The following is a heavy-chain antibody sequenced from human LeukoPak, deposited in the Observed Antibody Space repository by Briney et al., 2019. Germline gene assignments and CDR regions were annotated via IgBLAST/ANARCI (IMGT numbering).Heavy chain of an antibody. D-gene: IGHD2-15*01. CDR2: IKSDTDGETT. CDR1: GFSFNDAW. Sequence: GGSLRLSCAASGFSFNDAWMSWVRQAPGKGLESVGRIKSDTDGETTDYAAPVKGRFTISRDDSRNTLYLQMTTLKTEDPALYYCTTDPHSGYCSGVSCYPYDYWGQGTLVTVSS. V-gene: IGHV3-15*01. J-gene: IGHJ4*02. CDR3: TTDPHSGYCSGVSCYPYDY.